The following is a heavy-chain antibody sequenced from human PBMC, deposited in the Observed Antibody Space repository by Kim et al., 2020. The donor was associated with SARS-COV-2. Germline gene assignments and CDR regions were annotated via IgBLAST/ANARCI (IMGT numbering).Heavy chain of an antibody. Sequence: ADSVKGRFTISRETSKSTLYLQMNSLRAEDTAVYYCARDRRGFNPYYGMDVWGQGTTVIVSS. D-gene: IGHD3-10*01. CDR3: ARDRRGFNPYYGMDV. J-gene: IGHJ6*02. V-gene: IGHV3-23*01.